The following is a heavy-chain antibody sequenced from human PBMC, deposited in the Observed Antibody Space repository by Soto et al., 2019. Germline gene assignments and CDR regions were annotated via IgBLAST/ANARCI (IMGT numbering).Heavy chain of an antibody. D-gene: IGHD5-12*01. J-gene: IGHJ5*02. Sequence: GGSLRFSCAASVFTFSSYAMSWVRQAPGKGLEWVAAISGSGGSTYYADSVKGRFTISRDNSKNTLYLQMNSLRAADTAVYYCAKARSLVGYSGYGWRTWGKGTRVTVSS. V-gene: IGHV3-23*01. CDR3: AKARSLVGYSGYGWRT. CDR1: VFTFSSYA. CDR2: ISGSGGST.